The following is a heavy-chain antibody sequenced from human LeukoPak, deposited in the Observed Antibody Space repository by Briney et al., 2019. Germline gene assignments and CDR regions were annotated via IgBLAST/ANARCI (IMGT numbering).Heavy chain of an antibody. J-gene: IGHJ5*02. CDR2: INPSGGST. V-gene: IGHV1-46*01. CDR3: ARNSYDFWSGYSGWFDP. Sequence: ASVKVSCKASGYTFTSYYMHWVRQAPGQGLEWMGIINPSGGSTSYAQKFQGRVTLTRDTSTSIVYMELSSLRSEDTAVYYCARNSYDFWSGYSGWFDPWGQGTLVTVSS. CDR1: GYTFTSYY. D-gene: IGHD3-3*01.